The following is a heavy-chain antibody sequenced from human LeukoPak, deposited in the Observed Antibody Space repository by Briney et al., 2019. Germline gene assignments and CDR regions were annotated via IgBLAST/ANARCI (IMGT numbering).Heavy chain of an antibody. CDR2: IWSDGSNK. CDR3: ARWGTSSLDY. J-gene: IGHJ4*02. CDR1: GFTFSSYG. V-gene: IGHV3-33*01. D-gene: IGHD6-6*01. Sequence: PGGSLRLSCAASGFTFSSYGIHLVRQAPGKGLEWVAVIWSDGSNKYHADSVKGRFTISRDNSRNTVYLLMDSLRLEDTAVYYCARWGTSSLDYWGQGTLVTVSS.